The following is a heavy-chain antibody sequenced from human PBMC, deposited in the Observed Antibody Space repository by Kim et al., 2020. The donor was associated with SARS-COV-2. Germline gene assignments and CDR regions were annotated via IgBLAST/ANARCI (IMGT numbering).Heavy chain of an antibody. CDR2: INHSGST. J-gene: IGHJ6*02. Sequence: SETLSLTCAVYGGSFSGYYLSWIRQPPGKGLEWIWEINHSGSTNYNPSLKSRVTISVDTSKNQFSLKLSSVTPADTAVYYCARAGYYGSGSYLFLGMDVWGQGTTVTVSS. CDR1: GGSFSGYY. CDR3: ARAGYYGSGSYLFLGMDV. D-gene: IGHD3-10*01. V-gene: IGHV4-34*01.